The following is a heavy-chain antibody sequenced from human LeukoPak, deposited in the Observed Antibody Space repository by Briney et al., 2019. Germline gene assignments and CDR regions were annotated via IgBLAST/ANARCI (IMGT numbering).Heavy chain of an antibody. CDR2: ISSSGSTI. J-gene: IGHJ4*02. D-gene: IGHD5-24*01. Sequence: GGSLRLSCAASGFTLSDYYMSWIRQAPGKGLEWVSYISSSGSTIYYADSVKGRFTISRDNAKNSLYLQMNSLRAEDTAVYYCARGGEMATTHYFDNWGQGTLGTVSS. V-gene: IGHV3-11*01. CDR1: GFTLSDYY. CDR3: ARGGEMATTHYFDN.